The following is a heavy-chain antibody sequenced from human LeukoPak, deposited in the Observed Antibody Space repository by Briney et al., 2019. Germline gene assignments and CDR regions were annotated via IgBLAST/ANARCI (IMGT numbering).Heavy chain of an antibody. CDR1: SGSISSGDYY. Sequence: SETLSLTCTVSSGSISSGDYYWCWIRQPPGKGLEWIGYIYYSGSTYYNPSLKSRVTISVDTSKNQFSLKLSSVTAADTAVYYCARVSGYSGYASFDPWGQGTLVTVSS. CDR3: ARVSGYSGYASFDP. V-gene: IGHV4-30-4*01. D-gene: IGHD5-12*01. CDR2: IYYSGST. J-gene: IGHJ5*02.